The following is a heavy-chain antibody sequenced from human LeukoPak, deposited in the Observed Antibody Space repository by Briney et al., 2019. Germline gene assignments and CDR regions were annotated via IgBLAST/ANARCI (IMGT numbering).Heavy chain of an antibody. CDR1: GFTFSSYA. CDR3: ARDPRRVVPAAFFFDY. V-gene: IGHV3-23*01. J-gene: IGHJ4*02. CDR2: ISGSGGST. Sequence: PGRSLRLSCAASGFTFSSYAMSWVRQAPGKGLEWVSGISGSGGSTYYADSVKGRLTISRDNSKNTLYLQMNSLRAEDTAIYYCARDPRRVVPAAFFFDYWGQGTLVTVSS. D-gene: IGHD2-2*01.